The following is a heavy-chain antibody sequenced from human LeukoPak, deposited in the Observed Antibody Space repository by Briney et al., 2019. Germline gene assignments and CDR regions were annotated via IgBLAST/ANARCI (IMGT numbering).Heavy chain of an antibody. CDR3: ARGDYGDYDRGAFDI. CDR1: GFPFSNYW. CDR2: INPDGSNT. V-gene: IGHV3-74*01. J-gene: IGHJ3*02. Sequence: GGSLRLSCAASGFPFSNYWMHWVRQAPGKGLVWVSFINPDGSNTNYADSVKGRFTISRDNAKSTLYLQMNSLRAEDTAVYYCARGDYGDYDRGAFDIWGQGTMVTVSS. D-gene: IGHD4-17*01.